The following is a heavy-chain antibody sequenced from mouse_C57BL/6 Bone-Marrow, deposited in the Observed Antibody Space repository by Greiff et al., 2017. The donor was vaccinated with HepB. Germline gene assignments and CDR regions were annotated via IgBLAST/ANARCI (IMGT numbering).Heavy chain of an antibody. D-gene: IGHD2-4*01. V-gene: IGHV5-6*01. CDR3: ARPGDYNLYFDY. J-gene: IGHJ2*01. CDR1: GFTFSSYG. Sequence: EVKVVESGGDLVKPGGSLKLSCAASGFTFSSYGMSWVRQTPDKRLEWVATISSGGSYTYYPDSVKGRFTISRDNAKNTLYLQMSSLKSEYTAMYYCARPGDYNLYFDYWCQGTALTVSS. CDR2: ISSGGSYT.